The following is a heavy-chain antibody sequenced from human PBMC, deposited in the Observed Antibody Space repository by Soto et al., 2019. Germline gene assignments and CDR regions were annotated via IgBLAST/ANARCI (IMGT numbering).Heavy chain of an antibody. CDR1: GFTFSTYA. CDR2: ISGSGDST. Sequence: EVQLLESGGGLVQPGGSLRLSCAASGFTFSTYAMNWVRQAPGKGLEWVSGISGSGDSTYYADSVKGRFTVSRDNSKNTLYLQMTSLTAEDTAVFYFAKARGSGRSLAYWGQGTLVTVSS. J-gene: IGHJ4*02. CDR3: AKARGSGRSLAY. V-gene: IGHV3-23*01. D-gene: IGHD6-19*01.